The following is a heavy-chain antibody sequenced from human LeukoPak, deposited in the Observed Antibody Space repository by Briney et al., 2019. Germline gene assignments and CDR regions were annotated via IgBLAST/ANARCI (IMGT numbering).Heavy chain of an antibody. CDR2: INHSGST. J-gene: IGHJ6*03. Sequence: SETLSLTCTVSGGSISSLDYYWGWIRQPPGKGLEWIGEINHSGSTNYNPSLKSRVTISVDTSKNQFSLRLSSVTAADTAVYYCARIVVPAAKFYYYYMDVWGKGTTVTVSS. V-gene: IGHV4-39*07. CDR3: ARIVVPAAKFYYYYMDV. D-gene: IGHD2-2*01. CDR1: GGSISSLDYY.